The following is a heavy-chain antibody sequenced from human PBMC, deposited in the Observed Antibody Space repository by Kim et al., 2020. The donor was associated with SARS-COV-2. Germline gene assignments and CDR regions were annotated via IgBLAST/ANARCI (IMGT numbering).Heavy chain of an antibody. V-gene: IGHV7-4-1*02. Sequence: ASVKVSCKASGYTFTSYAMNWVRQAPGQGLEWMGWLNTNTGNPTYAQGFTGRFVFSLDTSVSTAYLQISSLKAEDTAVYYCASLRLGELSLGLYNWFDPWGQGTLVTVSS. CDR3: ASLRLGELSLGLYNWFDP. CDR2: LNTNTGNP. D-gene: IGHD3-16*02. J-gene: IGHJ5*02. CDR1: GYTFTSYA.